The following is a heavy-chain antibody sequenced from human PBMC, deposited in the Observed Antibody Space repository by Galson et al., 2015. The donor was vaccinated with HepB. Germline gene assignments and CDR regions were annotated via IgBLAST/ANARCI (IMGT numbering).Heavy chain of an antibody. CDR2: IDWDDDE. V-gene: IGHV2-70*01. D-gene: IGHD6-6*01. Sequence: ALVKPTQTLTLTCTFSGFSLSTSGMCVSWIRQPPGKALEWLALIDWDDDEYYSTSLKTRLTISKDTSKNQVVLTMTNMDPVDTATYYCARIGSSSSSYYYYGMDVWGQGTTVTVSS. J-gene: IGHJ6*02. CDR3: ARIGSSSSSYYYYGMDV. CDR1: GFSLSTSGMC.